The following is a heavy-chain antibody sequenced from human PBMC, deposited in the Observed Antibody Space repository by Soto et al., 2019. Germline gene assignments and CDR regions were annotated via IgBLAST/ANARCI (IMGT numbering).Heavy chain of an antibody. CDR3: ARAWEFGY. D-gene: IGHD1-26*01. J-gene: IGHJ4*02. Sequence: QVQLVQSGAEVKKPGASVRLSCKASGYTFSTYYMHWVRQAPGQGLEWMGGINPSGDSTNYAQKFQGRLSMTRDPSTSTLFMELSSLRSELAAVYFCARAWEFGYWGQGTLVTVSS. CDR2: INPSGDST. CDR1: GYTFSTYY. V-gene: IGHV1-46*01.